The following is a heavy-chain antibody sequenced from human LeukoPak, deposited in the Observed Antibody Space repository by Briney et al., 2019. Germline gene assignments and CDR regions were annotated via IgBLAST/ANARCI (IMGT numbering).Heavy chain of an antibody. Sequence: SETLSLTCTVSGDSFNDYYGSWIRQPPGKGLECVGYTYYNGINKYNPSMKSRVTISVDTSKNQFSLKLSSVTAADTAVYYCARDVTPRSGWYYFDYWGRGTLVAVS. CDR3: ARDVTPRSGWYYFDY. D-gene: IGHD6-13*01. V-gene: IGHV4-59*12. CDR2: TYYNGIN. J-gene: IGHJ4*02. CDR1: GDSFNDYY.